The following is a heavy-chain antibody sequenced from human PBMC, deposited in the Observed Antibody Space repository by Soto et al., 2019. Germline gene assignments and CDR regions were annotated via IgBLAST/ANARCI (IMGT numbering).Heavy chain of an antibody. D-gene: IGHD3-3*01. V-gene: IGHV3-23*01. CDR1: GFTFSSYA. Sequence: VGSLRLSCAASGFTFSSYAMSWVRQAPGKGLEWVSAISGSGGSTYYADSVKGRFTISRDNSKNTLYLQMNSLRAEDTAVYYCAKSIYDFWSGPFDYWGQGTLVTVSS. J-gene: IGHJ4*02. CDR3: AKSIYDFWSGPFDY. CDR2: ISGSGGST.